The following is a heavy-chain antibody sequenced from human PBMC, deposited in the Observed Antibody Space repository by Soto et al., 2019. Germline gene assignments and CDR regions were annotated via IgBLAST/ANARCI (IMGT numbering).Heavy chain of an antibody. CDR3: ARHKDWFDP. CDR2: IDPSDSYT. Sequence: GESLKISCKGSGYRFTSYWISWVRQMPGKGLEWMGRIDPSDSYTNYNPSFQGHVTMSADKSISTAYLQWSSLKASDTATYYCARHKDWFDPWGQGDLVTVSS. CDR1: GYRFTSYW. J-gene: IGHJ5*02. V-gene: IGHV5-10-1*01.